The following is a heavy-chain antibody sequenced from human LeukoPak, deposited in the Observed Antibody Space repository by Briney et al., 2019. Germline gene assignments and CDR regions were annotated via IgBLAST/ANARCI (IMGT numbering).Heavy chain of an antibody. D-gene: IGHD3-10*01. CDR3: ARDRIYAFDI. Sequence: PGGSLRLSCAASGFTFSSYEMNWVRQAPGKGLEWVSYISSSSIINYADSVKGRFTISRDNAKNSLYLQMNSLRVEDTAVYYCARDRIYAFDIWGQGTMVTVSS. J-gene: IGHJ3*02. CDR2: ISSSSII. CDR1: GFTFSSYE. V-gene: IGHV3-48*03.